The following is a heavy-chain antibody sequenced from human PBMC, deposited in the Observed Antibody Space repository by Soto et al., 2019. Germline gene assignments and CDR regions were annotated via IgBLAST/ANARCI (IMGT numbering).Heavy chain of an antibody. CDR1: GYTFTGYY. Sequence: ASVKVSCKAPGYTFTGYYMHWVRQAPGQGLEWMGWINPNSGGTNYAQKFQGWVTMTRDTFISTAYMELSRLRSDDTAVYYCAREYCSSTSCYAAFDYWGQGTLVTVSS. CDR2: INPNSGGT. D-gene: IGHD2-2*01. J-gene: IGHJ4*02. CDR3: AREYCSSTSCYAAFDY. V-gene: IGHV1-2*04.